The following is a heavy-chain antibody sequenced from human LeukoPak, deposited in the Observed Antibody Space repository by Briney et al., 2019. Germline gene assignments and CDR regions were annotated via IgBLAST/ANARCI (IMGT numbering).Heavy chain of an antibody. J-gene: IGHJ6*03. Sequence: GGSLRLSCAASGFAFSRHGIHWVRQAPGKGLEWVAFIPYDGSNKFYADSVKGRFTISRDNSKNTLYLQMNSLRAEDTAVYYCMKGVGGSANYYYMDVWGKGTTVTVSS. D-gene: IGHD3-10*01. CDR3: MKGVGGSANYYYMDV. CDR2: IPYDGSNK. V-gene: IGHV3-30*02. CDR1: GFAFSRHG.